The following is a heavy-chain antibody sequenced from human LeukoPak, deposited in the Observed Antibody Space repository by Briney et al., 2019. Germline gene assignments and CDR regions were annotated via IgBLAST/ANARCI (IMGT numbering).Heavy chain of an antibody. J-gene: IGHJ4*02. CDR1: GGPFSGYY. CDR2: INHSGST. CDR3: ARVAQEDCSSTSCHLYYFDY. V-gene: IGHV4-34*01. Sequence: TSETLSLTCAVYGGPFSGYYWSWIRQPPGKGLEWIGEINHSGSTNYNPSLKSRVTISVDTSKNQFSLKLSSVTAADTAVYYCARVAQEDCSSTSCHLYYFDYWGQGTLVTVSS. D-gene: IGHD2-2*01.